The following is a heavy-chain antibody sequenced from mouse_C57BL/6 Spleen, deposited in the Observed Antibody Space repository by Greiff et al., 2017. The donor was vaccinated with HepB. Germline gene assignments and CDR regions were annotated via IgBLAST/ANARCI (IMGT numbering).Heavy chain of an antibody. D-gene: IGHD2-3*01. CDR2: IYPGSGNT. V-gene: IGHV1-76*01. J-gene: IGHJ1*03. CDR3: AREDGSYWYFDV. Sequence: VQLQQSGAELVRPGASVKLSCKASGYTFTDYYINWVKQRPGQGLEWIARIYPGSGNTYYNEKFKGKATLTAEKSSSTAYMQLSSLTSEDSAVYFCAREDGSYWYFDVWGTGTTVTVSS. CDR1: GYTFTDYY.